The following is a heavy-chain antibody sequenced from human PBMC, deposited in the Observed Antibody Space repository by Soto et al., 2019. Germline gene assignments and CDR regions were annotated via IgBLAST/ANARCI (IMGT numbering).Heavy chain of an antibody. CDR1: GFTFSSST. V-gene: IGHV3-23*01. Sequence: GGSLRLSCAASGFTFSSSTMNWVRQAPGKGLEWVSAIIDSGGYTYYADSVKGRFTISRDNSKNTLYLQMNSLRAEDTALYYCAKETYYYYGMDVWGQGNTVTVSS. CDR2: IIDSGGYT. CDR3: AKETYYYYGMDV. J-gene: IGHJ6*02.